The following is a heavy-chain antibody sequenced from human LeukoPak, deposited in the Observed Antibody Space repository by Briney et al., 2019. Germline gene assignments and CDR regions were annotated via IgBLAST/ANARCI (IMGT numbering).Heavy chain of an antibody. V-gene: IGHV1-69*05. Sequence: ASVKVSCKASGGTFSSYAISWVRQAPGQGLEWMGGIIPIFGTANYAQKFQGRVTITTDESTSTAYMELSSLRSEDTAVYYCATHYSSSSSYYYYMDVWGKGTTVTVS. CDR3: ATHYSSSSSYYYYMDV. J-gene: IGHJ6*03. CDR2: IIPIFGTA. D-gene: IGHD6-6*01. CDR1: GGTFSSYA.